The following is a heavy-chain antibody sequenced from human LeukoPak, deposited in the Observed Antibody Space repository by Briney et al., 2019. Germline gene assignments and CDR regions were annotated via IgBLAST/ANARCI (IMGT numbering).Heavy chain of an antibody. J-gene: IGHJ3*02. CDR2: IYYSGST. CDR1: GGSISSSSYY. V-gene: IGHV4-39*07. D-gene: IGHD3-22*01. CDR3: AREGYYDTSASGAFDI. Sequence: SETLSLTCTVSGGSISSSSYYWGWIRQPPGKGLEWIGSIYYSGSTYYNPSLKSRVTISVDTSKNQFSLRLSSVTAADTAVYSCAREGYYDTSASGAFDIWGQGTMVTVSS.